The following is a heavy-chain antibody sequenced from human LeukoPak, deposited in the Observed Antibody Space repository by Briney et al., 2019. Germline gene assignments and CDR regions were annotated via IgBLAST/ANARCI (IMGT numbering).Heavy chain of an antibody. V-gene: IGHV3-48*03. CDR2: ISSSGSTI. CDR3: ARDRLWFGELFDY. Sequence: PGGSLRLSCAASGFTFSSYEMNWVRQVPGKGLEWVSYISSSGSTIYYADSVKGRFTISRDNDKNSLYLQMNSLRAEDTAVYYCARDRLWFGELFDYWGQGTLVTVSS. CDR1: GFTFSSYE. J-gene: IGHJ4*02. D-gene: IGHD3-10*01.